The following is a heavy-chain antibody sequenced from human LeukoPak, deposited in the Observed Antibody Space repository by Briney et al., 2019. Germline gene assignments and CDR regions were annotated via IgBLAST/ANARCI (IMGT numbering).Heavy chain of an antibody. CDR2: IRYDGSNK. Sequence: GGSLRLSCAASGFTFSSYGMHWVRQAPGKGLEWVAFIRYDGSNKYYADSVKGRFTISRDNSKNTLYLQMNSLRAEDTAVYYCAKRGPYSGSYYYFDYWGQGTPVTVSS. CDR3: AKRGPYSGSYYYFDY. D-gene: IGHD1-26*01. V-gene: IGHV3-30*02. J-gene: IGHJ4*02. CDR1: GFTFSSYG.